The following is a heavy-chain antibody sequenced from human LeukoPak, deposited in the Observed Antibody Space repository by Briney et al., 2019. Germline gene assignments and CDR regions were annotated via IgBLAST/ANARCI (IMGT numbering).Heavy chain of an antibody. V-gene: IGHV1-8*03. CDR3: ARGPIAAPNFDY. D-gene: IGHD6-13*01. CDR2: INPNSGNT. Sequence: GASVKVSCKASGYTFTSYDINWVRQATGQGLEWMGWINPNSGNTGYAQKFQGRVTITRNTSISTAYMELSSLRSEDTAVYYCARGPIAAPNFDYWGQGTLVTVSS. J-gene: IGHJ4*02. CDR1: GYTFTSYD.